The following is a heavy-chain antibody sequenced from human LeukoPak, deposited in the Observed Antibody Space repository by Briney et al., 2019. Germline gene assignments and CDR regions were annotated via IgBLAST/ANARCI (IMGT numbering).Heavy chain of an antibody. CDR3: ARVAGPWYFDY. D-gene: IGHD2-8*01. Sequence: QPGGSLRLSCAASGFTFDDYAMHWVRQAPGKGREWVSLISGDGGSTYYADSVKGRFTISRDYFKNTVYLQMNSLRAEDTAVYYCARVAGPWYFDYWGQGALVTVSS. V-gene: IGHV3-43*02. CDR1: GFTFDDYA. CDR2: ISGDGGST. J-gene: IGHJ4*02.